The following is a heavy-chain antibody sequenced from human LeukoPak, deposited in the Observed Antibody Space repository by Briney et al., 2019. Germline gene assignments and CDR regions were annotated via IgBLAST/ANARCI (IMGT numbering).Heavy chain of an antibody. CDR2: INHSGST. CDR1: GGSFSGYY. J-gene: IGHJ3*02. CDR3: ARQRYVLRYFGI. Sequence: SETLSLTCAVYGGSFSGYYWSWIRQPPGKGLEWIGEINHSGSTNCNPSLKSRVTISVDTSKNQFSLKLSSVTAADTAVYYCARQRYVLRYFGIWGQGTMVTVSS. V-gene: IGHV4-34*01. D-gene: IGHD3-9*01.